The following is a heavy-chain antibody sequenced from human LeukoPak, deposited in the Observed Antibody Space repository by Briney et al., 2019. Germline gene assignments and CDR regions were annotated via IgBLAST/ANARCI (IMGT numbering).Heavy chain of an antibody. CDR1: GYTFTSYG. J-gene: IGHJ4*02. Sequence: ASVKVSCKASGYTFTSYGISWVRQAPGQGLEWMGIINPSGSSTNYAQKFQGRVTMTRDTSTNTVYMELSSLRSEDTAVYYCARDYRAGNSGWYYFDYWGQGTLVTVSS. CDR3: ARDYRAGNSGWYYFDY. D-gene: IGHD6-19*01. CDR2: INPSGSST. V-gene: IGHV1-46*01.